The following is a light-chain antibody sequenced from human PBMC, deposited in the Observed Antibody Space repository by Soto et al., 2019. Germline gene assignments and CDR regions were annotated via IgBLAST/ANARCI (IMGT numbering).Light chain of an antibody. V-gene: IGKV3-15*01. CDR1: QSVDIY. Sequence: EVVVTQSPVTLALSPGERATLSCRTSQSVDIYVAWYQQKPGQAPRLLIYDASTRATGIPARFSGSGSGTEFSLTISGLQSEDFAVYYCQQYNNWPPWTFGQGTKVEIK. J-gene: IGKJ1*01. CDR2: DAS. CDR3: QQYNNWPPWT.